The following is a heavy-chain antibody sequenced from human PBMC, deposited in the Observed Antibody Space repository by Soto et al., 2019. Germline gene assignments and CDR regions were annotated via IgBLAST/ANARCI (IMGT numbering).Heavy chain of an antibody. V-gene: IGHV1-69*02. CDR3: AIGPLGGYYDSSGYLTNFDY. D-gene: IGHD3-22*01. J-gene: IGHJ4*02. CDR1: GGTFSSYT. Sequence: SVKVSCKASGGTFSSYTISWVRQAPGQGLEWMGRIIPILGIANYAQKFQGRVTITADKSTSTAYMELSSLRSEDTAVYYCAIGPLGGYYDSSGYLTNFDYWGQGTLVTVSS. CDR2: IIPILGIA.